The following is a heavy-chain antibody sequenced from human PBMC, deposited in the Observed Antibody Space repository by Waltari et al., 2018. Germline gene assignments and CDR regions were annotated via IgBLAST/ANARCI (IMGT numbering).Heavy chain of an antibody. V-gene: IGHV3-53*01. CDR2: IYSGGST. J-gene: IGHJ4*02. CDR1: GFTVSSNY. CDR3: ARVRYSYGVFDY. D-gene: IGHD5-18*01. Sequence: EVQLVESGGGLIQPGGSLRLSCAASGFTVSSNYMSWVRQAPVKGLEWVSVIYSGGSTYYADSVKGRFTISRDNSKNTLYLQMNSLRDEDTAVYYCARVRYSYGVFDYWGQGTLVIVSS.